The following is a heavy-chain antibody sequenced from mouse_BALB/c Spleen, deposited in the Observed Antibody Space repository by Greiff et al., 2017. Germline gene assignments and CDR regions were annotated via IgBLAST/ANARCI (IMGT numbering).Heavy chain of an antibody. J-gene: IGHJ1*01. CDR3: SRDYYGSSYEYFDV. CDR2: IWGDGST. CDR1: GFSLTGYG. V-gene: IGHV2-6-7*01. D-gene: IGHD1-1*01. Sequence: QVQLKESGPGLVAPSQSLSITCTVSGFSLTGYGVNWVRQPPGKGLEWLGMIWGDGSTDYNSALKSRLSISKDNSKSQVFLKMNSLQTDDTARYYCSRDYYGSSYEYFDVWGAGTTVTVSS.